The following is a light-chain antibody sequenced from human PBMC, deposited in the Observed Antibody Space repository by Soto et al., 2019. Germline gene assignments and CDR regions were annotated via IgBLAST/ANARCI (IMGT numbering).Light chain of an antibody. Sequence: EIVLTQSPGTPSLSPGERATLSCRASQSVSSSYLAWYQQKPGQAPRLLIYGASSRATGIPDRFSGSGSGTDFTLTISRLEPEDFAVYYCQQYGSSWTFGQGTNVDIK. CDR3: QQYGSSWT. CDR2: GAS. J-gene: IGKJ1*01. CDR1: QSVSSSY. V-gene: IGKV3-20*01.